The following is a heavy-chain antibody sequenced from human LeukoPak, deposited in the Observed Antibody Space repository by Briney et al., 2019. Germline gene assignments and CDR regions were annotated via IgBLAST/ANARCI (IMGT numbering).Heavy chain of an antibody. J-gene: IGHJ4*02. V-gene: IGHV3-7*04. CDR2: INQVASEK. D-gene: IGHD3-10*01. Sequence: GGSLRLSCAAPGFTISFYWMSWVRQAPGKGLEWVANINQVASEKNYVDAVKGRFTISRDNAKNSLYLQMSSVRAEDTAMYYCVRDGGYYGPDSWGQGALVSVSS. CDR3: VRDGGYYGPDS. CDR1: GFTISFYW.